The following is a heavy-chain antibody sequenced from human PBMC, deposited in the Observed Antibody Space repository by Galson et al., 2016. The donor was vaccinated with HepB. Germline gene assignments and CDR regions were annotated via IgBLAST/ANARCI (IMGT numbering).Heavy chain of an antibody. V-gene: IGHV1-69*13. CDR1: GGTFSNSA. CDR2: IIPIFGPA. CDR3: ATWGGVMGSTWFSGPFDF. J-gene: IGHJ4*02. D-gene: IGHD1-26*01. Sequence: SVKVSCKASGGTFSNSAISWVRQAPRQGPEWMGTIIPIFGPAKYAQKFQGRVTITADESTSTAFMGVSSLTSDDTAVHYCATWGGVMGSTWFSGPFDFWGQGTLVTVSS.